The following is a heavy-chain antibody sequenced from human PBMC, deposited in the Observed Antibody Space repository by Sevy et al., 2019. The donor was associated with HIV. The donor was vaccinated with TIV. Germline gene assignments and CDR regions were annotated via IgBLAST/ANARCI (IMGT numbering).Heavy chain of an antibody. V-gene: IGHV3-53*01. D-gene: IGHD6-19*01. Sequence: GGSLRLSCEASGFSVSSNYMAWVRQAPGKGLEWVSVIYSGKSTDYRDSVNGRFTISRDSSKNTLYLQMDSLRAEDTAVYHCARGQSHTGWFDYWGQGSLVTVSS. J-gene: IGHJ4*02. CDR2: IYSGKST. CDR1: GFSVSSNY. CDR3: ARGQSHTGWFDY.